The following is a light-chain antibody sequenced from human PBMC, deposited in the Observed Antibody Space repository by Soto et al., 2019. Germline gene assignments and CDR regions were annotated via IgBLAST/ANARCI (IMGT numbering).Light chain of an antibody. V-gene: IGKV3-20*01. CDR2: GAS. CDR3: KQYGSSPWT. Sequence: ETVLTQSPGTLSLSPGERATLSCRASQTIRSNYLAWYRQTPGQAPRLLIYGASNRATGIADRFSGSGSGTDFTLIISRLEPEDFGLYYCKQYGSSPWTFGQGTKVEIK. CDR1: QTIRSNY. J-gene: IGKJ1*01.